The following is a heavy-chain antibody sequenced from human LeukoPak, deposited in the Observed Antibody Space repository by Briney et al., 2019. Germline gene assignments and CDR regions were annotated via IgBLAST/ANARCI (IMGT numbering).Heavy chain of an antibody. CDR3: ARQSIAARRAFDI. Sequence: KASETLSLTCSVSGGSISSYYWSWIRQPPGKGLEYIGYSYYSGSTDYNPSLKSRVTISVDTSNQFSLMLTSVTAADPAVYYCARQSIAARRAFDIWGQGTMVTVSS. J-gene: IGHJ3*02. CDR2: SYYSGST. V-gene: IGHV4-59*08. CDR1: GGSISSYY. D-gene: IGHD6-6*01.